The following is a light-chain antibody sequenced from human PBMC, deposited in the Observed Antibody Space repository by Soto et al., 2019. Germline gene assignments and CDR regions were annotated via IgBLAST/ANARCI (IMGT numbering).Light chain of an antibody. J-gene: IGLJ3*02. V-gene: IGLV4-69*01. CDR1: SGNSSYT. Sequence: QPVRTQSPSASASLGASVKLTCTQSSGNSSYTIAWHQQQPEKGPRYLMKLNSDGSHSKGDGIPDRFSGSSSGAERYLTISSLQSEDEADYYCQTWGTGIRVFGGGTKLTVL. CDR3: QTWGTGIRV. CDR2: LNSDGSH.